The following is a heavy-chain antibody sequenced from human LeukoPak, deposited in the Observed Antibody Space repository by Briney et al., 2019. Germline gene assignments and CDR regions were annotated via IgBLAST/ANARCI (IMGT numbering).Heavy chain of an antibody. CDR3: ARARPYCSGGSCYDAFDI. J-gene: IGHJ3*02. CDR1: GGTFSSYA. D-gene: IGHD2-15*01. V-gene: IGHV1-69*06. CDR2: IIPIFGTA. Sequence: SVKVSRKASGGTFSSYAISWVRQAPGQGLEWMGGIIPIFGTANYAQKFQGRVTITADKSTSTAYMELSSLRSEDTAVYYCARARPYCSGGSCYDAFDIWGQGTMVTVSS.